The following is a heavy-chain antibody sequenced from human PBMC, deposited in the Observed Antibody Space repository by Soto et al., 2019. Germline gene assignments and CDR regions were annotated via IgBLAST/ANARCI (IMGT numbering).Heavy chain of an antibody. J-gene: IGHJ6*02. CDR3: AKASEYYYYYGMDV. V-gene: IGHV3-23*01. CDR2: ISGSGGST. CDR1: GFTFSSYA. D-gene: IGHD6-6*01. Sequence: QPGGSLRLSCAASGFTFSSYAMSWVRQAPGKGLEWVSAISGSGGSTYYADSVKGRFTISRDNSKNTLYLQMNSLRAEDTAVYYCAKASEYYYYYGMDVWGQGTTVTVSS.